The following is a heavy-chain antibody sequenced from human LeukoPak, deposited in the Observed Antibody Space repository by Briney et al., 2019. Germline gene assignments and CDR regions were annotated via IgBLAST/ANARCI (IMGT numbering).Heavy chain of an antibody. CDR3: ANQLSSSSHFDY. J-gene: IGHJ4*02. Sequence: GGSLRLSCAASGITFSSYAMSWVRQAPGRGLEWVSAISDIGGSTYYADSVKGRFTISRDNSKNTLYLQMNSLRAEDTAVYYCANQLSSSSHFDYWGQGTLVTVSS. CDR2: ISDIGGST. D-gene: IGHD6-6*01. V-gene: IGHV3-23*01. CDR1: GITFSSYA.